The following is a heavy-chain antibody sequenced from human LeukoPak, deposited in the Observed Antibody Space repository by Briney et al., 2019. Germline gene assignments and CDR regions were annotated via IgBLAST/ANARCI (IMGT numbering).Heavy chain of an antibody. Sequence: GGSLRLSCAASGFTFSSYWMHWVRQAPGMGLAWVSHINPDGTHTNYADSVKGRFTISRDNAKNTLYLQMNSLRAEDTAVYYCVRHGPFDYWGQGTLVPVSS. D-gene: IGHD5-24*01. CDR3: VRHGPFDY. V-gene: IGHV3-74*01. J-gene: IGHJ4*02. CDR2: INPDGTHT. CDR1: GFTFSSYW.